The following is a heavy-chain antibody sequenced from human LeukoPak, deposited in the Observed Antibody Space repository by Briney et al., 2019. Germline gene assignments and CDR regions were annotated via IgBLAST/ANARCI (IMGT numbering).Heavy chain of an antibody. CDR1: GFTFSDSY. CDR3: ATSSLYFDN. J-gene: IGHJ4*02. V-gene: IGHV3-11*04. CDR2: ISSGGSPI. Sequence: PGGSLSLSCTVSGFTFSDSYMSWIRQAPGKGLEWLSFISSGGSPIKYADSVKGRFTISRDDAKNSLYLQMNSLRAEDTAVYYCATSSLYFDNWGQGTLVTVSS.